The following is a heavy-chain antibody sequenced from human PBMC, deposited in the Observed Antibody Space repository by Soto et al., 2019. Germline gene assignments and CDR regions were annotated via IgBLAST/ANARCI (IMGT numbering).Heavy chain of an antibody. D-gene: IGHD3-3*01. V-gene: IGHV1-24*01. CDR2: FDPEDGET. CDR1: GYTLTELS. CDR3: ATDTRSRVIFGVVIPPGYGMDV. Sequence: SVKVACKVAGYTLTELSMHWLRQTPGKGLEWMGGFDPEDGETIYAQKFQGRVTMTEDTSTDTAYMELSSLRSEDTAVYYCATDTRSRVIFGVVIPPGYGMDVWGQGTTVTVSS. J-gene: IGHJ6*02.